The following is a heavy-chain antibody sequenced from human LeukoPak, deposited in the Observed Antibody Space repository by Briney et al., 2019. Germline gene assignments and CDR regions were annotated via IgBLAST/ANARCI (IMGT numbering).Heavy chain of an antibody. Sequence: GGSLRLSCAASGFTFSSYSMNWVRQAPGKGLEWVSSISSSSSYIYYADSVKGRFTISRDNAKNSLYLQMNSLRAEDTAVYYCARSLPPGFWSGSESDPWGQGTLVTVSS. J-gene: IGHJ5*02. CDR1: GFTFSSYS. D-gene: IGHD3-3*01. V-gene: IGHV3-21*01. CDR3: ARSLPPGFWSGSESDP. CDR2: ISSSSSYI.